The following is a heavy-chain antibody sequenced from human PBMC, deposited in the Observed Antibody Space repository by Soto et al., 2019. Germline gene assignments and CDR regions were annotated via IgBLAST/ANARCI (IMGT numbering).Heavy chain of an antibody. Sequence: PXAALKISCKGSGYSFTSYWIGWVRRMPGKGLEWTGIIYPGDSDTRYSPSFQGQVTISADKSISTAYLQWSSLKASDTAMYHCARAAGTTSRAFYIWRQGTMVTVSS. CDR1: GYSFTSYW. V-gene: IGHV5-51*01. D-gene: IGHD1-7*01. J-gene: IGHJ3*02. CDR2: IYPGDSDT. CDR3: ARAAGTTSRAFYI.